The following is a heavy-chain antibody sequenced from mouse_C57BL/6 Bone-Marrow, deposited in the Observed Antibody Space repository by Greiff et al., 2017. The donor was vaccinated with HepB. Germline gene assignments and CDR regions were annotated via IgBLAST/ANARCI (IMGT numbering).Heavy chain of an antibody. D-gene: IGHD2-3*01. J-gene: IGHJ2*01. CDR1: GFTFSSYT. Sequence: DVQLQESGGGLVKPGGSLKLSCAASGFTFSSYTMSWVRQTPEKRLEWVATISGGGGNTYYPDSVKGRFTISRDNAKNTLYLQMSSLRSEDTALYYCARPRVYDGPYFDYWGQGTTLTVSS. CDR3: ARPRVYDGPYFDY. V-gene: IGHV5-9*01. CDR2: ISGGGGNT.